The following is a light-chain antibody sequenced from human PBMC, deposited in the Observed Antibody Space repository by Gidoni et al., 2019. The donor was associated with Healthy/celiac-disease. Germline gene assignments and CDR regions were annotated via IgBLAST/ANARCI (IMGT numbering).Light chain of an antibody. CDR3: QQRSDWPPYT. V-gene: IGKV3-11*01. CDR1: QSVSSY. CDR2: DAS. J-gene: IGKJ2*01. Sequence: DIVSTQSPATLSLSPGERATLSCRASQSVSSYLAWYQQKPGQAPRLLIYDASNRATGIPARFSGSGSGTDFTLTISSLGPEDFAVYYCQQRSDWPPYTFGQGTKLEIK.